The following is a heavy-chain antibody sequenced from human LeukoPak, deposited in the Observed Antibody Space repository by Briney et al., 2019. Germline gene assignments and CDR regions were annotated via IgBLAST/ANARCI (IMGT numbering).Heavy chain of an antibody. CDR2: ISSSSSTI. CDR1: GFTFSSYS. J-gene: IGHJ4*02. Sequence: PGGSLRLSCAASGFTFSSYSMNWVRQAPGKGLEWVSYISSSSSTIYYADSVKGRFTISRDNAKNSLYLQMNSLRAEDTAVYYCARTYAYDATGDRGHWGQGTLVTVSS. CDR3: ARTYAYDATGDRGH. V-gene: IGHV3-48*04. D-gene: IGHD3-16*01.